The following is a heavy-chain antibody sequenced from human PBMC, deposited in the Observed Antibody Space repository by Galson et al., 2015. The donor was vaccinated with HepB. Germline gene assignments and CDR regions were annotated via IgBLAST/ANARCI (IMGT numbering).Heavy chain of an antibody. CDR3: ASPFYDSSFDY. Sequence: SLRLSCAASGFTFSSYSMNWVRQAPRKGLEWVSYISSSSSTIYYADSVKGRFTISRDNAKNSLYLQMHSLRAEDTAVYYCASPFYDSSFDYWGQGTLVTVSS. J-gene: IGHJ4*02. CDR1: GFTFSSYS. D-gene: IGHD5/OR15-5a*01. CDR2: ISSSSSTI. V-gene: IGHV3-48*04.